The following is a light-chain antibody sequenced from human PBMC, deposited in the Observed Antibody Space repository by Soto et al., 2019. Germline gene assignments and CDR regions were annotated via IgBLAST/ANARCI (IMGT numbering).Light chain of an antibody. V-gene: IGKV1-5*03. Sequence: DIQITQSPSTLSGSVGDRVTITCRASQSISNWLAWYQQKPGKAPKLLIYRASTLESGVPSRFSGSGSGTEFTLTISSLQPDDFSTYYCQQYISVSLLTFGGGTKVDIK. CDR2: RAS. CDR1: QSISNW. CDR3: QQYISVSLLT. J-gene: IGKJ4*01.